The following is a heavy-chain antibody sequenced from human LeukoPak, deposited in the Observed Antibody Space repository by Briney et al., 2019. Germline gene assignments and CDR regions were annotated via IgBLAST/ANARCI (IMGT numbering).Heavy chain of an antibody. CDR3: AKGPYCSGGSCYPNWFDP. Sequence: GGSLRLSCAASGFTFSSYWMSWVRQAPGKGLEWVANIKQDGSEKYYVDSVKVRFTISRDNAKNSLYLQMNSLRAEDTAVYYCAKGPYCSGGSCYPNWFDPWGQGTLVTVSS. V-gene: IGHV3-7*01. J-gene: IGHJ5*02. CDR2: IKQDGSEK. D-gene: IGHD2-15*01. CDR1: GFTFSSYW.